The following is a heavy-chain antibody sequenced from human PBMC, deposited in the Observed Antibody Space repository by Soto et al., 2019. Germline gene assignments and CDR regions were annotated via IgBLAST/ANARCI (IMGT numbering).Heavy chain of an antibody. CDR1: GFTFSSYW. CDR3: ARDYPVGTIFGVVITTAPDY. J-gene: IGHJ4*02. D-gene: IGHD3-3*01. CDR2: INSDGSST. V-gene: IGHV3-74*01. Sequence: GGSLRLSCAASGFTFSSYWMHWVRQAPGKGLVWVSRINSDGSSTSYADSVKGRFTISRDNAKNTLYLQMNSLRAEDTAVYYCARDYPVGTIFGVVITTAPDYWGQGTLVTVSS.